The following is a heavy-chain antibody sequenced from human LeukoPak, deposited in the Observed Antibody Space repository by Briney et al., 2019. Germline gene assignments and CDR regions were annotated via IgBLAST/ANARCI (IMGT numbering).Heavy chain of an antibody. Sequence: GESLKISCKVSGYTFTTSWIGWVRQMPGKGLEWMGIIYPGDSDTKYSPSLQGHVTISADKSIDTAYLRWSSLKASDTAIYYCARPHTLDRTTKYYFDYWGQGTPVTVSS. CDR2: IYPGDSDT. CDR3: ARPHTLDRTTKYYFDY. V-gene: IGHV5-51*01. CDR1: GYTFTTSW. J-gene: IGHJ4*02. D-gene: IGHD1-26*01.